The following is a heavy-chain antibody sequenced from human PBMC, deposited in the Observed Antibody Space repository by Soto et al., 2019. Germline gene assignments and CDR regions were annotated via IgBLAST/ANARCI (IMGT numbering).Heavy chain of an antibody. CDR1: GYTFTGYY. Sequence: ASVKVSCKASGYTFTGYYMHWVRQAPGQGLEWMGWINPNSGGTNYAQKFQGWVTMTRDTSISTAYMELSRLRSDDTAVYYCARGYSYGDDEDYYYYMDVWGKGTTVTVSS. J-gene: IGHJ6*03. CDR2: INPNSGGT. CDR3: ARGYSYGDDEDYYYYMDV. V-gene: IGHV1-2*04. D-gene: IGHD4-17*01.